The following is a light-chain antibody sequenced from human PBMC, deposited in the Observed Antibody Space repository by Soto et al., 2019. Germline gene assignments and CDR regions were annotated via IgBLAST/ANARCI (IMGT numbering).Light chain of an antibody. CDR2: GAS. Sequence: DIQMTQSPSSLSASVGARVNITCRTGQTIGTFLNWYQQKVGKAPKLLIFGASNLQSAVPSRFSGSGSGTEFTLAISSLQPEDSATYYCQHYNSYSEAFGQGTKVDI. CDR1: QTIGTF. V-gene: IGKV1-39*01. CDR3: QHYNSYSEA. J-gene: IGKJ1*01.